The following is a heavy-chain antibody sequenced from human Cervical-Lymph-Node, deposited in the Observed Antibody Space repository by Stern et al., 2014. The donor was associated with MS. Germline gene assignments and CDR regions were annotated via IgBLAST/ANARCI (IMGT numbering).Heavy chain of an antibody. CDR2: ISSSSSYI. CDR3: ARDLSVGFKNWFDP. Sequence: VQLVESGGGLVKPGGSLRLSCAASGFTFSSYSMNWVRQAPGKGLEWVSSISSSSSYIYYADSVKGRFTISRDNAKNSLYLQMNSLRAEDTAVYYCARDLSVGFKNWFDPWGQGTLVTVSS. J-gene: IGHJ5*02. V-gene: IGHV3-21*01. D-gene: IGHD3-10*01. CDR1: GFTFSSYS.